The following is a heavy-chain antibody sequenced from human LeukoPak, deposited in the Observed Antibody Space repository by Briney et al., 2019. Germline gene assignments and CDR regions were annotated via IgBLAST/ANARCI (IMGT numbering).Heavy chain of an antibody. J-gene: IGHJ4*02. CDR2: ITGSGVTT. D-gene: IGHD1-26*01. CDR3: ATRPASETYFGVFDY. Sequence: GGSLRLSCAVSGLTFRNHAMSWVRQAPGKGLEWVAGITGSGVTTYHAESVKGRLTISRDNSKNTLYLQMNSLRAEDTALYYCATRPASETYFGVFDYWGQGTMVTVSS. CDR1: GLTFRNHA. V-gene: IGHV3-23*01.